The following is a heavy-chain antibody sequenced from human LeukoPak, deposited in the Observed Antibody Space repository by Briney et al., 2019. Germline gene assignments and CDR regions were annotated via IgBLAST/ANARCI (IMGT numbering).Heavy chain of an antibody. D-gene: IGHD5-18*01. V-gene: IGHV5-51*01. J-gene: IGHJ4*02. Sequence: GESLKISCKASGYSFTSYWIGWVRQMPGKGLEWMGIIYPDDSDTRYSPSFQGQVTISADKSISTAYLLWSSLKASDTAMYYWARLVDKTMADYWGQGSLVTVSS. CDR2: IYPDDSDT. CDR3: ARLVDKTMADY. CDR1: GYSFTSYW.